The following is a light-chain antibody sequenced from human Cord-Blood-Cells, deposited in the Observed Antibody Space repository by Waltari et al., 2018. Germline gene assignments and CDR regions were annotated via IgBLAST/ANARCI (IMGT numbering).Light chain of an antibody. CDR3: QQYGSSPKYT. Sequence: EIVLTQSPGTMSLSPGERATLSCRASQSVSSSYLAWYQQRPGQAPRLLIYGASSSATGIPDRFSGSGSGTDFTLTISRLETEDCAGYYSQQYGSSPKYTVGQGTKLEIK. J-gene: IGKJ2*01. CDR2: GAS. V-gene: IGKV3-20*01. CDR1: QSVSSSY.